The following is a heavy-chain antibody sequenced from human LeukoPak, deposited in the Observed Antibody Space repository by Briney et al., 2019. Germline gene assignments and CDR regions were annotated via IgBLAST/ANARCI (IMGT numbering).Heavy chain of an antibody. Sequence: SETLSLTCTVSGGSISSYYWSWVRQPPGKGLEWIGYIYYSGSTNYNPSLKSRVTISVDTSKNQFSLKLSSVTAADTAVYYCARDRRDSSSWYPSDYYGMDVWGQGTTVTVSS. D-gene: IGHD6-13*01. CDR2: IYYSGST. J-gene: IGHJ6*02. CDR1: GGSISSYY. V-gene: IGHV4-59*01. CDR3: ARDRRDSSSWYPSDYYGMDV.